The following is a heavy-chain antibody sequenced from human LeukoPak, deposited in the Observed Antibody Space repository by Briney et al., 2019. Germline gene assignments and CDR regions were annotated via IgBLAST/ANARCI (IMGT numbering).Heavy chain of an antibody. Sequence: VKVSCKASGGTFSSYAICWVRQAPGQGLEWMGRIIPIFGTANYAQKFQGRVTITTDESTSTAYMELSSLRSEDTAVYYCARDPSWYFDYWGQGTLVTVSS. J-gene: IGHJ4*02. CDR3: ARDPSWYFDY. CDR1: GGTFSSYA. CDR2: IIPIFGTA. V-gene: IGHV1-69*13.